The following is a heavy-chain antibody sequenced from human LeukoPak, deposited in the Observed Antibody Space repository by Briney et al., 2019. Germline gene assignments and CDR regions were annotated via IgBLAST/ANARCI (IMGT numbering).Heavy chain of an antibody. CDR2: IIPIFGTA. V-gene: IGHV1-69*05. CDR3: ARVGSCDDSQGFDY. J-gene: IGHJ4*02. Sequence: SVKVSCKASGGTFSSYAISWVRQAPGQGLEWMGGIIPIFGTANYAQKFQGRVTITTDESTSTAYMELSSLRSEDTAVYYCARVGSCDDSQGFDYWGQGTLVTVSS. CDR1: GGTFSSYA. D-gene: IGHD1-26*01.